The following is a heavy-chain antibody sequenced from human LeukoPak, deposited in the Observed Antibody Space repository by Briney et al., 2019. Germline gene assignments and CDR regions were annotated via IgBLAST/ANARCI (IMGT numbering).Heavy chain of an antibody. CDR2: IYSGGTT. J-gene: IGHJ5*02. CDR1: GFTVSSNY. CDR3: ARNFGTSYSS. D-gene: IGHD2-2*01. Sequence: GGSLRLSCAASGFTVSSNYMGWVRQAPDKGLEWVSVIYSGGTTYYADSVKGRFTISRDISKNTVFLQMNSRRAEDTAVYYCARNFGTSYSSWGQGILVTVSS. V-gene: IGHV3-53*01.